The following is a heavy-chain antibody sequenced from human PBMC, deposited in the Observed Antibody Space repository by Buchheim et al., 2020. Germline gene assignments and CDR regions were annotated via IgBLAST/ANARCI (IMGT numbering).Heavy chain of an antibody. J-gene: IGHJ4*02. CDR3: ARDWVGDDEENYFDY. CDR2: IIPILGIA. CDR1: GGTFSSYA. V-gene: IGHV1-69*04. Sequence: QVQLVQSGAEVKKPGSSVKVSCKASGGTFSSYAIGWVRQAPGQGLEWMGRIIPILGIANYAQKFQGRVTITADKSTSHAYMELSSLRSEDTAVYYCARDWVGDDEENYFDYWGQGTL. D-gene: IGHD1-1*01.